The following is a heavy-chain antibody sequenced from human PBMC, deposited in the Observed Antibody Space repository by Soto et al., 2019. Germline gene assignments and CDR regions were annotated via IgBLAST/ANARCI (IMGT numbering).Heavy chain of an antibody. CDR1: GFTFNTYA. D-gene: IGHD2-15*01. J-gene: IGHJ4*02. CDR3: AKSLYGLLSFGDFIY. Sequence: PGGSLRLSCAASGFTFNTYAMNWVRQAPGKGLEWVAEISVSGIITYYAPSVKGRFTISSDSSKSTSYLQMYSLRAEDTAIYYCAKSLYGLLSFGDFIYWGQGALVTVSS. CDR2: ISVSGIIT. V-gene: IGHV3-23*01.